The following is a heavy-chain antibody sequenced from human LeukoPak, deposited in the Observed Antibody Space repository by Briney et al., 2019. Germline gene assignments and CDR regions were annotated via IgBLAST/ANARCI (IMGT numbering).Heavy chain of an antibody. D-gene: IGHD3-3*01. CDR3: ARGVGAFEI. J-gene: IGHJ3*02. Sequence: PGGSLRLSCAASGFIFDLYSMNWVRQAPGKGLEWLSYISGSSTTIDYADSEKRRFTISRDNAKNSLYLQMNSLRAEDTATYYCARGVGAFEIWGQGTMVTVSS. CDR1: GFIFDLYS. V-gene: IGHV3-48*01. CDR2: ISGSSTTI.